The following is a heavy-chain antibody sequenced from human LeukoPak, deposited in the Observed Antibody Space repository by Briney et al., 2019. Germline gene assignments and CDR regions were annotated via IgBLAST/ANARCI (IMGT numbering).Heavy chain of an antibody. D-gene: IGHD2-2*01. CDR3: ARGLAVPAASIAP. CDR2: MNPNSGNT. J-gene: IGHJ5*02. Sequence: ASVKVSCKPSGYTFTSYDINWVRQATGQGLEWMGWMNPNSGNTGYAQKFQGRVTITRNTSISTAYMELRSLRSEDMAVYYCARGLAVPAASIAPWGQGTLVTVSS. V-gene: IGHV1-8*03. CDR1: GYTFTSYD.